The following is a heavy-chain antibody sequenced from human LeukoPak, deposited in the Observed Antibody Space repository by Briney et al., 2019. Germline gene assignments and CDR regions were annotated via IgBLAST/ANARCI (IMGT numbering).Heavy chain of an antibody. CDR3: AKARKDGYNPSYYFDY. J-gene: IGHJ4*02. Sequence: PGGSLRLSCAASGITFSSYAMSWVRQAPGKGLEWVSAISGSGGSTYYADSVKGRFTISRDNSKNTLYLQMNSLRAEDTAVYYCAKARKDGYNPSYYFDYWGQGTLVTVSS. D-gene: IGHD5-24*01. V-gene: IGHV3-23*01. CDR1: GITFSSYA. CDR2: ISGSGGST.